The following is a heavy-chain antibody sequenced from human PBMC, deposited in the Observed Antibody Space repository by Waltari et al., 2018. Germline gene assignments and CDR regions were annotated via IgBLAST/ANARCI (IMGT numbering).Heavy chain of an antibody. CDR3: ARERDGYRHFYY. D-gene: IGHD5-12*01. V-gene: IGHV3-21*01. CDR2: ISSSSSYI. Sequence: EVQLVESGGGLVKPGGSLRLSCAASGFTFSSYSMNWVRQAPGKGLEWVSSISSSSSYIYYVDSVKGRFTISRDNAKNSLYLQMNSLRAEDTAVYYCARERDGYRHFYYWGQGTLVTVSS. CDR1: GFTFSSYS. J-gene: IGHJ4*02.